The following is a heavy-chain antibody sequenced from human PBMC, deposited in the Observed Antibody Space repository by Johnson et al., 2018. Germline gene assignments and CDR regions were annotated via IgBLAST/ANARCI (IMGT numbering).Heavy chain of an antibody. CDR3: TSNDYGGLDAFDI. V-gene: IGHV3-74*01. J-gene: IGHJ3*02. CDR2: INSDVSRT. D-gene: IGHD4-23*01. Sequence: VQLQESGGGLVQPGGSLRLSCAASEFTLRTYWMHWVRQGPGKGLVWVSRINSDVSRTNYADSVKGRFTISRDNAKNTLNLQMNSQKTGDTAVYYCTSNDYGGLDAFDIWGQGTMVTVSS. CDR1: EFTLRTYW.